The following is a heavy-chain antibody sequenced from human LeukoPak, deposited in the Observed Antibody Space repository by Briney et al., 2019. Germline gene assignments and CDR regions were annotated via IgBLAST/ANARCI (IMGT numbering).Heavy chain of an antibody. Sequence: GGSLRLSCAASGFNFSRYWMSWVRQAEGKGLEWVANIKEDGTVKYYVESVKGRFTISRDNAKNSLYLQMNSLRAEDTAVYYCATSITMFDYWGQGTLVTVSS. J-gene: IGHJ4*02. D-gene: IGHD3-10*01. CDR2: IKEDGTVK. CDR3: ATSITMFDY. V-gene: IGHV3-7*02. CDR1: GFNFSRYW.